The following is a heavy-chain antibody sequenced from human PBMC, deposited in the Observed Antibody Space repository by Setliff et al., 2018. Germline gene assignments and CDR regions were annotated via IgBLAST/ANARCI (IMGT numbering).Heavy chain of an antibody. CDR2: IYYSGTT. D-gene: IGHD1-26*01. Sequence: PSETLSLTCTVSGGSVSSSSHYWGWIRQPPGKGLEWIGTIYYSGTTYYSPSLKSRVTISVDTSKNQFSLKLTSVTAADTAIYYCASRRTGPGGWFDYWGQGTLVTVSS. J-gene: IGHJ5*01. CDR3: ASRRTGPGGWFDY. V-gene: IGHV4-39*01. CDR1: GGSVSSSSHY.